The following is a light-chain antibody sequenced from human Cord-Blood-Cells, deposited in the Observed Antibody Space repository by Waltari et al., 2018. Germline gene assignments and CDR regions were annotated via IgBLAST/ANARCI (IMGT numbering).Light chain of an antibody. CDR1: QSVSSY. Sequence: EIVLTQSPATLSLSPGERATLSCRASQSVSSYLAWYQQKPGQAPRLRIYEASNRATGIPARFSVSGSGTDFTLTISSLEPEDFAVYYCQQRSNWPPFTFGPGTKVDIK. J-gene: IGKJ3*01. CDR3: QQRSNWPPFT. V-gene: IGKV3-11*01. CDR2: EAS.